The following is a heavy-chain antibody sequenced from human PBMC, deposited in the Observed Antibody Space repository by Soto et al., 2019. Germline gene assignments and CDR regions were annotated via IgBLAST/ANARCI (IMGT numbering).Heavy chain of an antibody. D-gene: IGHD3-10*01. CDR1: GFTVSSNY. Sequence: EVQVVESGGGLVQPGGSLRLSCAASGFTVSSNYMSWVRQTPGKGLEWVSLIYSGGAIVYADSVMGRFTVSSDNSRNTLYLQMNSLRAEDTAVYFCARDFGSDATGYYGMDVWGQGTTVTVSS. CDR2: IYSGGAI. V-gene: IGHV3-66*01. CDR3: ARDFGSDATGYYGMDV. J-gene: IGHJ6*02.